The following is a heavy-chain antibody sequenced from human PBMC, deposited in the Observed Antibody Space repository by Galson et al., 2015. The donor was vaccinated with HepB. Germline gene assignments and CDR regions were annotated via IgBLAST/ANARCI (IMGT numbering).Heavy chain of an antibody. D-gene: IGHD2-2*01. Sequence: SETLSLTCTVSGRSISSSYWNWIRQPPGKGLEWIGYINFSGSTNYNPSLKSRVTISLDTSKNQLSLKLSSVTAADTAVYYCARGGGSSSSSQDFDYWGQGTLVTVSS. CDR1: GRSISSSY. J-gene: IGHJ4*02. V-gene: IGHV4-59*01. CDR2: INFSGST. CDR3: ARGGGSSSSSQDFDY.